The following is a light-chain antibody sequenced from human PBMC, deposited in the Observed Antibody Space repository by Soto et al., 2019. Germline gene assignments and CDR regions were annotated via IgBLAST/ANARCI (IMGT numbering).Light chain of an antibody. J-gene: IGKJ1*01. Sequence: DIQMTQSPSTLSASVGDRVTITCRASQSVDTCLAWYQQKPGKAPHLLIYKASSLETGVPSRVSGSGSVTEFTLTISSLQPDDFATYYCQQSYRYPWTFGQGTKVEIK. V-gene: IGKV1-5*03. CDR2: KAS. CDR3: QQSYRYPWT. CDR1: QSVDTC.